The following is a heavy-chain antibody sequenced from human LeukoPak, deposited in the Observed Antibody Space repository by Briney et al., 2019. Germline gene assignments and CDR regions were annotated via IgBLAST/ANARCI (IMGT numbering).Heavy chain of an antibody. CDR1: GYTFTSYD. Sequence: GASVKVSCKASGYTFTSYDINWVRQATGQGLEWMGWMNPNSGNTAYAQKFQGRVTMTRNTSISTAYMELRSLRSDDTAVYYCARDGIAARPRRWPFDDWGQGTLVTVSS. CDR3: ARDGIAARPRRWPFDD. V-gene: IGHV1-8*01. D-gene: IGHD6-6*01. J-gene: IGHJ4*02. CDR2: MNPNSGNT.